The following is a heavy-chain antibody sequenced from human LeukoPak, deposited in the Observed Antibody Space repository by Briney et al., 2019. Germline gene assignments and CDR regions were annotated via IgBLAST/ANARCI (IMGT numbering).Heavy chain of an antibody. CDR3: ARAPLLLWVGELTSTNYFDY. V-gene: IGHV4-59*01. CDR2: IYYSGST. J-gene: IGHJ4*02. CDR1: GGSISSYY. Sequence: PSETLSLTCTVSGGSISSYYWSWIRQPPGQGLEWVGYIYYSGSTNYNPSLKSRVTISVDTSKNQLSLKLSSVTAADTAVYYCARAPLLLWVGELTSTNYFDYWGQGTLVTVSS. D-gene: IGHD3-10*01.